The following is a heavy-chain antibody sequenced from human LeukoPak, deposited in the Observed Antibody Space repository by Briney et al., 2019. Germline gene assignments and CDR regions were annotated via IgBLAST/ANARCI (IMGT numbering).Heavy chain of an antibody. CDR1: SGSVSSYY. Sequence: PSETLSLTCTVSSGSVSSYYWSWIRQPAGKGLEWIGRIYASGSTIYNPSLKSRVTMSLDTSKNQISLNLSSVTAADTAVYYCARDGGPYDILTGYAYWGQGTLVTVSS. V-gene: IGHV4-4*07. J-gene: IGHJ4*02. D-gene: IGHD3-9*01. CDR2: IYASGST. CDR3: ARDGGPYDILTGYAY.